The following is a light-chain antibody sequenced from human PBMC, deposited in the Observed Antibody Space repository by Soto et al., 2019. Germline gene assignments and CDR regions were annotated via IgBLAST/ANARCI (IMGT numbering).Light chain of an antibody. V-gene: IGKV3-15*01. Sequence: EIVMTQSPGTLSLSPGERATLSCRASQSVSTNLAWYQQIPGQAPRLLIYGASTRATGIPAGFSGSGSGTEFTLAISSLQSEDFAVYYCQHYNDWPQTFGLGTKVDIK. J-gene: IGKJ1*01. CDR1: QSVSTN. CDR3: QHYNDWPQT. CDR2: GAS.